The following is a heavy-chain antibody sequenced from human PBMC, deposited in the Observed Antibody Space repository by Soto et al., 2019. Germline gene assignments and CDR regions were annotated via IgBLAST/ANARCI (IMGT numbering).Heavy chain of an antibody. CDR1: GGTFSSYA. Sequence: SVKVSCKASGGTFSSYAISWVRQAPGQGLEWMGGIIPIFGTANYAQKFQGRVTMTADASTNTASMELSSLRFEDTAVYYCARTLGYFDYWAQGTLVSVSS. V-gene: IGHV1-69*13. J-gene: IGHJ4*02. CDR2: IIPIFGTA. CDR3: ARTLGYFDY.